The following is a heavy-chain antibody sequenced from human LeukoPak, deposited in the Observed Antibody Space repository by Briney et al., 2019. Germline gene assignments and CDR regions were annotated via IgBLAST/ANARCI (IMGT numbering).Heavy chain of an antibody. V-gene: IGHV3-15*01. CDR1: GFYLLNAW. J-gene: IGHJ4*02. CDR3: TTDKHYYDGSGYYLPDLFDY. CDR2: MKSKTDGGTT. Sequence: PGGSLGLSCAASGFYLLNAWMSWVRQAPGKGLEWVGRMKSKTDGGTTDYAAPVKGRFTISRDDSKNTLYLQMNSLKTEDTAVYYCTTDKHYYDGSGYYLPDLFDYWGQGTLVTVSS. D-gene: IGHD3-22*01.